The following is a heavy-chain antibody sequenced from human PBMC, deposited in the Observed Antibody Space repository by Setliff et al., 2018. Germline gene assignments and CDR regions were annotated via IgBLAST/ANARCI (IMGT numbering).Heavy chain of an antibody. CDR1: GYTFTSYG. D-gene: IGHD3-9*01. J-gene: IGHJ4*02. CDR3: ARDFIWGGLTGPDY. CDR2: INPNSGGT. Sequence: ASVKVSCKASGYTFTSYGISWVRQAPGQGLEWMGWINPNSGGTNYAQKFQGRVTMTRDTSISTAYMELSRLRSDDTAIYYCARDFIWGGLTGPDYWGQGTLVTVSS. V-gene: IGHV1-2*02.